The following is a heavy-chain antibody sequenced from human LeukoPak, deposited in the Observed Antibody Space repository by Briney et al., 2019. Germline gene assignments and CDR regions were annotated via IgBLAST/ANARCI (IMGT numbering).Heavy chain of an antibody. J-gene: IGHJ6*03. D-gene: IGHD2-21*01. V-gene: IGHV3-23*01. CDR2: ISGSGGST. Sequence: GGSLRLSCAASGFTVSSNYMSWVRQAPGKGLEWASAISGSGGSTYYADSVKGRFTISRDNSKNSLYLQMNSLRTEDSALYYCAKGPLEVFPGYMDVWGKGTTVTVSS. CDR3: AKGPLEVFPGYMDV. CDR1: GFTVSSNY.